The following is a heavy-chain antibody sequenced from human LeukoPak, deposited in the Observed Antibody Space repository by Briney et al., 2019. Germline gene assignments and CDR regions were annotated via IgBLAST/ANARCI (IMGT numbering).Heavy chain of an antibody. CDR2: IYYSGST. V-gene: IGHV4-39*07. J-gene: IGHJ4*02. CDR3: ARGAYCSSINCYGFDY. D-gene: IGHD2-2*01. CDR1: GGSISSSSYY. Sequence: SETLSLTCTVSGGSISSSSYYWGWIRQPPGKGLEWIGSIYYSGSTYYNPSLKSRVTLSVDTSKNQFSLKLSSVTAADTAVYYCARGAYCSSINCYGFDYWGQGTQVTASS.